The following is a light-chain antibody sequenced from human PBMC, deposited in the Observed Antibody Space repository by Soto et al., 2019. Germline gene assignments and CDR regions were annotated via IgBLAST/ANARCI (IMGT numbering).Light chain of an antibody. Sequence: QSALTQPACVSGSPGQSITISCTGTISDVGSYNLVSWYQHHPGKAPKLIIYEVTKRPSGVSNRFSGSKSGNTASLTISGLQAEDEADYYCTSYGGTIFLVEFGGGTKLTVL. CDR3: TSYGGTIFLVE. V-gene: IGLV2-23*02. CDR2: EVT. J-gene: IGLJ2*01. CDR1: ISDVGSYNL.